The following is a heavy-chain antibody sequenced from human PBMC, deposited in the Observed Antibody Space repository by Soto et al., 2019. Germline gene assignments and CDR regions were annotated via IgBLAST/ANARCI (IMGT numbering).Heavy chain of an antibody. Sequence: SETLSLTCAVYGGSFSGYYWNWIRQPPGKGLEWIGEIDHSGYTNYNPSLKSRVTISVDTSKNQFSLRLTSVTAADTAVYYCARVRDWFDPWGQGALVTVSS. CDR1: GGSFSGYY. V-gene: IGHV4-34*01. CDR2: IDHSGYT. D-gene: IGHD3-3*01. CDR3: ARVRDWFDP. J-gene: IGHJ5*02.